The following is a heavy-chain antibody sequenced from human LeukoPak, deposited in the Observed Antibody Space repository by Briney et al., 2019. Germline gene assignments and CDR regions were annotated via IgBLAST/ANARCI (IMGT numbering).Heavy chain of an antibody. J-gene: IGHJ4*02. V-gene: IGHV4-30-4*01. CDR1: GGSISSGDYY. D-gene: IGHD4-11*01. CDR3: ARVVSYSNYGDY. Sequence: SQTLSLTCTVSGGSISSGDYYWSWIRQPPGKGPEWIGYIYYSRSTYYNPSLKSRITISVDTSKNQFSLKLSSVTAADTAVYYCARVVSYSNYGDYWGQGTLVTVSS. CDR2: IYYSRST.